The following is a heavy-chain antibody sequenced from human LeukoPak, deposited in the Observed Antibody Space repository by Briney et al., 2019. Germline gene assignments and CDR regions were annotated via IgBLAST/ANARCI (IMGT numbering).Heavy chain of an antibody. Sequence: SQTLSLTCAISGDSVSSDIAAWNWVRQSPSRGLEWLGRAYYRSKWYIDYAVSLKSRMIINPDTSKNQFSLQLSSVTPEDTAVYYCARGSAFDIWGQGTMVTVSS. CDR3: ARGSAFDI. J-gene: IGHJ3*02. CDR1: GDSVSSDIAA. V-gene: IGHV6-1*01. CDR2: AYYRSKWYI.